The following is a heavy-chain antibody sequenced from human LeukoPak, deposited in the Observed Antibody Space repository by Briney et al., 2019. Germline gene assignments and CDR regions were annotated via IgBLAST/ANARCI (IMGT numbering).Heavy chain of an antibody. CDR2: ISSNGGST. V-gene: IGHV3-64*01. D-gene: IGHD6-6*01. J-gene: IGHJ6*03. CDR1: GFTFSSYA. CDR3: AKGRSSTYCYYMDV. Sequence: GSLRLSCAASGFTFSSYAMHWVRQAPGKGLEYVSAISSNGGSTYYANSVKGRFTISRDNSKNTLYLQVGSLRAEDMAVYYCAKGRSSTYCYYMDVWGKGTTVTVSS.